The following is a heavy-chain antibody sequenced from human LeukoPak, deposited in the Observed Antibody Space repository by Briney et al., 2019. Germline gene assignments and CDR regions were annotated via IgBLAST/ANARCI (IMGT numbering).Heavy chain of an antibody. CDR2: ISSGSSTI. V-gene: IGHV3-48*02. CDR1: GFTFSTYS. D-gene: IGHD1-26*01. CDR3: ARDQGSLYYLDF. J-gene: IGHJ4*02. Sequence: SGGSLRLSCAASGFTFSTYSMNWFRQAPGRGLEWISYISSGSSTIFYADSVKGRFTISRDNVMNSVYLQLNSLRDEDTAVYYCARDQGSLYYLDFWGQGTLVTVSS.